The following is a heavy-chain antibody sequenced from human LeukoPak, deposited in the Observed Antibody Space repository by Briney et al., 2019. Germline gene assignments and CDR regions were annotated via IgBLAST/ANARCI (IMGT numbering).Heavy chain of an antibody. D-gene: IGHD3-16*02. V-gene: IGHV1-69*02. Sequence: SVKVSCKASGGTFSSYTISWVRQAPGQGLEWMGRIIPILGIANYAQKFQGRVTITADKSTSTAYMELSSLRSEDTAVYYCASGRGVWGSYRYTPDDAFGIWGQGTMVTVSS. CDR3: ASGRGVWGSYRYTPDDAFGI. CDR1: GGTFSSYT. CDR2: IIPILGIA. J-gene: IGHJ3*02.